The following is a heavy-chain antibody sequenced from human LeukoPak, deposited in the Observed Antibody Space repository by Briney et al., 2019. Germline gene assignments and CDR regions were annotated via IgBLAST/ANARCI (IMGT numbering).Heavy chain of an antibody. CDR2: ISYGGST. CDR1: GDSITNSY. Sequence: PSETLSLTCTVSGDSITNSYWNWLWQPPGRGLEWIGRISYGGSTNYNPSLKSRVIISRDTSKNQFSLELTSVTAADTAIYYCAKRIIEARENGDSNWLDPWGQGTLVTVSS. J-gene: IGHJ5*01. V-gene: IGHV4-59*08. D-gene: IGHD4-17*01. CDR3: AKRIIEARENGDSNWLDP.